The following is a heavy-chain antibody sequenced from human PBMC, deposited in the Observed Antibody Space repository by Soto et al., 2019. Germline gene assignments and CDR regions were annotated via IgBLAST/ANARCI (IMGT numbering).Heavy chain of an antibody. CDR2: IYYSGNT. CDR1: GGSISGGYC. Sequence: SETLSLSCSVSGGSISGGYCWTWIRQHPGKGLEWIGYIYYSGNTYYNPSLKSRVTISVDTSKNQFSLKLSSVTAADTAVYYCASTDYVAYYMDVWGQGTTVTVSS. J-gene: IGHJ6*03. V-gene: IGHV4-31*03. D-gene: IGHD3-10*02. CDR3: ASTDYVAYYMDV.